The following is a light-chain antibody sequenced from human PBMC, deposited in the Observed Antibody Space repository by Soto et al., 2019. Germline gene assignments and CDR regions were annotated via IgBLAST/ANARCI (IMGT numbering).Light chain of an antibody. CDR1: QSVSSY. J-gene: IGKJ5*01. CDR3: PKRSKWPTPT. CDR2: DAS. V-gene: IGKV3-11*01. Sequence: EIVLTQSPATLSLSPGERATLSCRASQSVSSYLAWYQQKPGQAPRLLIYDASNRATGIPARFSGSGSGTDFTLTISSLVPEYFAVYSSPKRSKWPTPTFGQRTRLEI.